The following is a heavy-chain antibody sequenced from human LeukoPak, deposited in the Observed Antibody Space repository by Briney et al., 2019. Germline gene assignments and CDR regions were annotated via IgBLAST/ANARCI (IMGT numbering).Heavy chain of an antibody. CDR1: GFTFSSYW. Sequence: GGSLRLSCAASGFTFSSYWMHWVRQAPGKGLVWVSRINSDGSSTSYADSVKGRFTISRDNAKNTLYLQMNSLRAEDTAVYYCARDRSVWFGELSPEHWFDPWGQGTLVTVSS. V-gene: IGHV3-74*01. J-gene: IGHJ5*02. D-gene: IGHD3-10*01. CDR3: ARDRSVWFGELSPEHWFDP. CDR2: INSDGSST.